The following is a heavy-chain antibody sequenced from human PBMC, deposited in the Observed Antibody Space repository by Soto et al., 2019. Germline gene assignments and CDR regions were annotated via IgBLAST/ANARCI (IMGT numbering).Heavy chain of an antibody. J-gene: IGHJ4*02. CDR1: GFTFSSYA. V-gene: IGHV3-23*01. CDR3: AKERRGYSSGWYDY. CDR2: VSGSGGSA. D-gene: IGHD6-19*01. Sequence: PGGSLRLSCAASGFTFSSYAMSWIRQAPGKGLEWVSAVSGSGGSAYYADSVKGRFTISRDNSKNTLYLQMNSLRAEDTAVYYCAKERRGYSSGWYDYWGQGTLVTVSS.